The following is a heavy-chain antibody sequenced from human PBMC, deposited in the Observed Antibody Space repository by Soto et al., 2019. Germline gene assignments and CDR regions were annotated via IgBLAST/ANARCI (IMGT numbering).Heavy chain of an antibody. V-gene: IGHV3-74*01. D-gene: IGHD4-17*01. J-gene: IGHJ5*02. CDR1: GFAFSNYW. CDR2: INSDGSST. CDR3: ARFRVDGDSVP. Sequence: EVQLVESGGGLVQPGGSLRLSCAASGFAFSNYWMHWVSQAPGKGLVWVSRINSDGSSTSYADSVRGRFTISRDNAENALYLQMNSLRAEDTAVYYCARFRVDGDSVPWGQGTLVTVSS.